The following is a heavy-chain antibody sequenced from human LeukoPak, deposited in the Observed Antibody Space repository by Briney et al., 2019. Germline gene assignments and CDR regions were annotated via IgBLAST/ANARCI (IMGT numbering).Heavy chain of an antibody. CDR1: GYSFNIYG. V-gene: IGHV1-18*01. D-gene: IGHD3/OR15-3a*01. J-gene: IGHJ6*03. Sequence: ASVKVSCKSSGYSFNIYGISWVRQAPGQGLEWMGWISAYNGKTDHAENLQGRVTMTTDTSTSTAYLELRSLRYDDTAVYYRARDEQDFWTGVGVYMDVWGKGTTVTVSS. CDR3: ARDEQDFWTGVGVYMDV. CDR2: ISAYNGKT.